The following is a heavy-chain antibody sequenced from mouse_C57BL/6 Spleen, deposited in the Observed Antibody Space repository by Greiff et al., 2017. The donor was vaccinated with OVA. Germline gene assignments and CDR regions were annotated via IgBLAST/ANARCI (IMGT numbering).Heavy chain of an antibody. Sequence: VQLQQSGAELVRPGTSVKVSCKASGYAFTNYLIEWVKQRPGQGLEWIGVINPGSGGTNYNEKFKGKATLTADKSSSTAYMQLSSLTSEDSAVYFCARSKDSSVGAYWGQGTLVTVSA. V-gene: IGHV1-54*01. J-gene: IGHJ3*01. CDR2: INPGSGGT. CDR1: GYAFTNYL. D-gene: IGHD3-2*02. CDR3: ARSKDSSVGAY.